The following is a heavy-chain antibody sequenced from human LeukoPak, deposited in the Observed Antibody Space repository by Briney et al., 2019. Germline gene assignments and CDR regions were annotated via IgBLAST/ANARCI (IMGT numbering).Heavy chain of an antibody. CDR2: IYHSGNT. CDR3: ARAGYGDSDFDY. V-gene: IGHV4-38-2*02. CDR1: GYSISTSYY. J-gene: IGHJ4*02. D-gene: IGHD4-17*01. Sequence: SETLSLTCTVSGYSISTSYYWGWIRQPPGKGLEWIGSIYHSGNTYYNPSLKSRVTISVDTSKNQFSLKLNSVTTADTAVYYCARAGYGDSDFDYWGQGTLVTVSS.